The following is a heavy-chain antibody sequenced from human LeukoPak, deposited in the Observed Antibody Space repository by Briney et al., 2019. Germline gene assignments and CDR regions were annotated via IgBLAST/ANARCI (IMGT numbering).Heavy chain of an antibody. CDR1: GFTFSTYW. CDR3: ASDYYDSSGYYYVNWFDP. J-gene: IGHJ5*02. V-gene: IGHV3-7*03. CDR2: IKEDGSEK. Sequence: GGSLRLSCAASGFTFSTYWMSWVRQAPGKGLEWVANIKEDGSEKYYVDSVKGRFTISRDNAKNSLYLQMNSLRAEDTAIYYCASDYYDSSGYYYVNWFDPWGQGTLVTVSS. D-gene: IGHD3-22*01.